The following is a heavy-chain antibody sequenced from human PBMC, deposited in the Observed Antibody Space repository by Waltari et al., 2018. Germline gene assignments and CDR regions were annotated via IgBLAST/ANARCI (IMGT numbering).Heavy chain of an antibody. Sequence: QVQLQESGPGLVKPSETLSLTCTVSGGSISSHYWSWIRQPPGKGLEWIGYIYYSGSTNYNPSLKSRVTISVDTSKNQFSLKLSSVTAADTAVYYCARHPIIATTILGWFDPWGQGTLVTVSS. V-gene: IGHV4-59*11. CDR3: ARHPIIATTILGWFDP. D-gene: IGHD6-13*01. J-gene: IGHJ5*02. CDR2: IYYSGST. CDR1: GGSISSHY.